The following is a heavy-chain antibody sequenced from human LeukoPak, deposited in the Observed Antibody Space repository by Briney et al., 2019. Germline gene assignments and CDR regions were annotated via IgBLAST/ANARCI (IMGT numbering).Heavy chain of an antibody. Sequence: SETLSLTCTVSGGSISSNYWSWIRQPPGKGLEWIGEINHSGSTNYNPSLKSRVTISVDPSKNQFSLKLNSVAAADTAVYYCAKLLVGVAGAGNLDYWGQGTLVTVSS. J-gene: IGHJ4*02. CDR3: AKLLVGVAGAGNLDY. CDR1: GGSISSNY. V-gene: IGHV4-34*01. D-gene: IGHD6-13*01. CDR2: INHSGST.